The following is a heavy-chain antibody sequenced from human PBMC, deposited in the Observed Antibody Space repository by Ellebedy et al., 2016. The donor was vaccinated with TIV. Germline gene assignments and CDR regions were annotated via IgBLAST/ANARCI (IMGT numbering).Heavy chain of an antibody. J-gene: IGHJ4*02. Sequence: AASVKVSCKASGYTFVSYDITWVRQATGQGLEWMGWMNPKSGNTGLIQRFKGSVTMTGDTSTSTASFEVSSLTSEDSAVYYCSRGKQDILWSDYWGQGTVVTVSP. D-gene: IGHD3-16*01. CDR2: MNPKSGNT. CDR3: SRGKQDILWSDY. CDR1: GYTFVSYD. V-gene: IGHV1-8*01.